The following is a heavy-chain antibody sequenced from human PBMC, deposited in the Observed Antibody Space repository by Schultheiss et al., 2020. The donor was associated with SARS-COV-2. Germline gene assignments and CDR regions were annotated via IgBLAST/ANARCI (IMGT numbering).Heavy chain of an antibody. J-gene: IGHJ6*02. D-gene: IGHD3-3*01. Sequence: SETLSLTCAVSGGSISSSNWWSWVRQPPGKGLEWIGEINHSGSTNYNPSLKSRVTISVDTSKNQFSLKLSSVTAADTAVYYCAGRRITLFGVITYGMDVWGQGTTVTVSS. CDR3: AGRRITLFGVITYGMDV. V-gene: IGHV4-4*02. CDR1: GGSISSSNW. CDR2: INHSGST.